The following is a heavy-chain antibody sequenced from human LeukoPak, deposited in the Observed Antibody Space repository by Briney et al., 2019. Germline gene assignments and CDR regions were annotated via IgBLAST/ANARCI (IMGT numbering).Heavy chain of an antibody. Sequence: PSGTLSLTCTVSGGSVSSGTYYWSWIRQPPGKGLEWIGYIYHSGSTNYNPSFKSRVTISVDTSKRQFSLKLRSVTAADTAVYYCARGAAATIWGQGTMVTVSS. CDR3: ARGAAATI. CDR2: IYHSGST. D-gene: IGHD6-13*01. J-gene: IGHJ3*02. V-gene: IGHV4-61*01. CDR1: GGSVSSGTYY.